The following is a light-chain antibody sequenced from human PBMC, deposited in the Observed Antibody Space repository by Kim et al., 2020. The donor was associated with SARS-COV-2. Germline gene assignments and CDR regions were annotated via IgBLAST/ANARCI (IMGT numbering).Light chain of an antibody. J-gene: IGLJ1*01. V-gene: IGLV1-44*01. CDR3: AAWDDSLKGYV. CDR1: SSNIGSTT. CDR2: TNN. Sequence: QPLLSQPPSASGTPGQRVTISCSGSSSNIGSTTVNWYQQLPGTAPKLVIYTNNQRPSGVPDRFSGSKSGTSASLAINGLQSEDEADYYCAAWDDSLKGYVFGTGTKVTVL.